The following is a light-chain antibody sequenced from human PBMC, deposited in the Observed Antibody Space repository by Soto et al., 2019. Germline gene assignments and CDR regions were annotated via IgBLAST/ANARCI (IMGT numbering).Light chain of an antibody. CDR3: SSYTSSSTVV. V-gene: IGLV2-14*01. CDR2: EVS. Sequence: QSALTQPASGSGSPGQSITISCTGNSSDVGGYNYVSWYQQHPGKAPKLMIYEVSNRPSGVSNRFSGSKSGNTASLTISGLQAEYEADYYCSSYTSSSTVVFGGGTKLTV. CDR1: SSDVGGYNY. J-gene: IGLJ2*01.